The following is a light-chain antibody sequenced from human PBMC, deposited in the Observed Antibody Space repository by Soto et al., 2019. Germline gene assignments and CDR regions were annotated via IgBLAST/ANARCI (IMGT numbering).Light chain of an antibody. Sequence: QSALNQPVSVSGSPGQSISISCTGTGSDIGGYEHVSWYQQHPVKHPKLIIFDVNTRPSGVSNRFFGSKSGNTASLTFAGVEPADEADYFCSSYTGVNLYVFGTGTKVTVL. CDR3: SSYTGVNLYV. CDR2: DVN. J-gene: IGLJ1*01. V-gene: IGLV2-14*03. CDR1: GSDIGGYEH.